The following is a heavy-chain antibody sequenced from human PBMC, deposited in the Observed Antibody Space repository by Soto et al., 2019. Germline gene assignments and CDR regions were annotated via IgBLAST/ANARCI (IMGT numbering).Heavy chain of an antibody. CDR3: ARGSGLTGTTSLDY. CDR1: GGSFSGYY. CDR2: INHSGST. D-gene: IGHD1-7*01. V-gene: IGHV4-34*01. J-gene: IGHJ4*02. Sequence: QVQLQQWGAGLLKPSETLSLTCAVYGGSFSGYYWSWIRQPPGKGLEWIGEINHSGSTNYKPSLKSRVTISVDTSKNQFSLKLSSVTAADTAVYYCARGSGLTGTTSLDYWGQGTLVTVSS.